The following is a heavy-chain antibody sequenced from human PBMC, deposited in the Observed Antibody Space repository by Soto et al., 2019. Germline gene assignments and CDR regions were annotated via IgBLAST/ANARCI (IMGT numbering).Heavy chain of an antibody. CDR2: IKQDGSEK. CDR1: GFTFSSYW. Sequence: GGSLRLSCAASGFTFSSYWMSWVRQAPGKGLEWVANIKQDGSEKYYVDSVKGRFTISRDNAKNSLYLQMNSLRAEDTAVYYCARDHSGAPWILEWLSHYDYWGQGTLVTVSS. D-gene: IGHD3-3*01. J-gene: IGHJ4*02. V-gene: IGHV3-7*01. CDR3: ARDHSGAPWILEWLSHYDY.